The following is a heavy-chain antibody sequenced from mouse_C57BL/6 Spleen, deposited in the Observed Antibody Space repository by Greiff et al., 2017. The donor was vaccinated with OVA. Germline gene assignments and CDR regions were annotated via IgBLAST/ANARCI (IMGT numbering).Heavy chain of an antibody. CDR2: IWSGGST. V-gene: IGHV2-2*01. D-gene: IGHD2-3*01. CDR3: ARTSPYDGYYVWYFDV. Sequence: VQLVESGPGLVQPSQSLSITCTVSGFSLTSYGVHWVRQSPGKGLEWLGVIWSGGSTDYNAAFISRLSISKDKSKSQVFFKMNSLQADDTAIYYCARTSPYDGYYVWYFDVWGTGTTVTVSS. J-gene: IGHJ1*03. CDR1: GFSLTSYG.